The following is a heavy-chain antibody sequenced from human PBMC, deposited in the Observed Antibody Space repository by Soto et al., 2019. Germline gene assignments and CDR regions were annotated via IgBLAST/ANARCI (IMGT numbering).Heavy chain of an antibody. CDR2: IYNSDSA. V-gene: IGHV4-61*01. D-gene: IGHD6-19*01. J-gene: IGHJ6*02. CDR1: GGSVSSGRYY. CDR3: ARSIPVAGYNYYAMDV. Sequence: SETLSLTCTVSGGSVSSGRYYWNWIRQTPGKGLEWIGHIYNSDSANYDPSLKSRVTISLDTSKNQFSLNLISVTAADTAVYYCARSIPVAGYNYYAMDVWGQGNPGHRLL.